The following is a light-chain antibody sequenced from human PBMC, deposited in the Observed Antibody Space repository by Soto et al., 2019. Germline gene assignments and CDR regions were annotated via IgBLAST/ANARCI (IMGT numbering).Light chain of an antibody. CDR1: SGHSSYA. J-gene: IGLJ3*02. CDR3: QTWGTGMGV. CDR2: VKSDGSH. V-gene: IGLV4-69*01. Sequence: QLVLTQSPSASASLGASVRLTCTLSSGHSSYAIAWHQQQPEKGPRYLMKVKSDGSHSKGDGIPARFSGSSSGAERYLTISSLQSEDEADYFCQTWGTGMGVFGGGTQLTVL.